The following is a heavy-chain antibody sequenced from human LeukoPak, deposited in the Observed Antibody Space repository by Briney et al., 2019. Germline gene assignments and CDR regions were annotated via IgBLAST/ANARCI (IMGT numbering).Heavy chain of an antibody. CDR3: ARDRGRDQWELLKY. CDR2: ISYDGSNK. J-gene: IGHJ4*02. D-gene: IGHD1-26*01. Sequence: PGGSLRLSCAASGFTFSSYAMHWVRQAPGKGLEWVAVISYDGSNKYYADSVKGRFTISRDNSKNTLYLQMNSLRAEDTAVYYCARDRGRDQWELLKYWGQGTLVTVSS. V-gene: IGHV3-30-3*01. CDR1: GFTFSSYA.